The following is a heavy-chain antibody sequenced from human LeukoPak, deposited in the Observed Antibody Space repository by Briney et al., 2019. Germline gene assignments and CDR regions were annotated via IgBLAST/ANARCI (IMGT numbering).Heavy chain of an antibody. J-gene: IGHJ5*02. V-gene: IGHV3-23*01. CDR3: AREGTLSSSPNWFDP. Sequence: GGSLRLSCAASGFTFSAHSMTWVRQAPGKGLEWVSGISASGDATFYADSVKGRFTISRDNSKNTVDLQMNSLRAEDTAVYYCAREGTLSSSPNWFDPWGQGTLVTVSS. CDR1: GFTFSAHS. D-gene: IGHD6-13*01. CDR2: ISASGDAT.